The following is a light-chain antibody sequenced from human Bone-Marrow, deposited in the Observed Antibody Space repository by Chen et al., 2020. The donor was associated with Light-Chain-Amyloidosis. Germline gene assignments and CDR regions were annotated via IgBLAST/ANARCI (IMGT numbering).Light chain of an antibody. CDR1: SSDVGSYNL. Sequence: QSARTPPASVSGSPGQSTTISCTGTSSDVGSYNLVPWYQQHPGKAPKLMIYQGSRRPSGVSHRFCGSKSGNASSLAITGLHGEDEADYCWCSYAGSGTWVFGGGTKLTVL. V-gene: IGLV2-23*01. J-gene: IGLJ3*02. CDR3: CSYAGSGTWV. CDR2: QGS.